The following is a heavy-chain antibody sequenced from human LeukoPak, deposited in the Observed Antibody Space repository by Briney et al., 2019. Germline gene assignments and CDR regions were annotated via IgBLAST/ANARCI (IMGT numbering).Heavy chain of an antibody. D-gene: IGHD3-16*02. CDR3: ARDGVITFGGVIVADY. J-gene: IGHJ4*02. CDR2: INEDESEK. CDR1: GFTFSDYW. Sequence: GGSLRLSCAASGFTFSDYWMSWVRQAPGKGLEWVANINEDESEKYYMDSVKGRFTISRDNAKNSLYLQMNSLRAEDTAVYHCARDGVITFGGVIVADYWGQGTLVTVSS. V-gene: IGHV3-7*01.